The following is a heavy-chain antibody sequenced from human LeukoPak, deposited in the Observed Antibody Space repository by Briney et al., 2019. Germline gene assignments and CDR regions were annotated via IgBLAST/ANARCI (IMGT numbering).Heavy chain of an antibody. Sequence: SETLSLTCTVSGGSISSYYWSWIRQPAGKGLEWIGRIYTSGSTNYNPSLKSRVTMSVDTSKNQFSLKLSSVTAADTDVYYCARDRVEWLPRSSYNWFDHWGQGTLVTVSS. V-gene: IGHV4-4*07. D-gene: IGHD3-3*01. CDR1: GGSISSYY. J-gene: IGHJ5*02. CDR2: IYTSGST. CDR3: ARDRVEWLPRSSYNWFDH.